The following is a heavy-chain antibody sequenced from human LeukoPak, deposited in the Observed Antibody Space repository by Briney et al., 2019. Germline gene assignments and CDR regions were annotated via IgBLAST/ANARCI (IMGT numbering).Heavy chain of an antibody. CDR2: IKQDGSEK. CDR1: GFTFSSYW. D-gene: IGHD1-1*01. V-gene: IGHV3-7*05. Sequence: GGSLRLSCAASGFTFSSYWMSWVRQAPGKGLEWVANIKQDGSEKYYVDSVKGRFTISRDNLKNMVFLQMNSLRAEDTAIYYCAKSHASIWNVYDYWGQGTLVTVSS. J-gene: IGHJ4*02. CDR3: AKSHASIWNVYDY.